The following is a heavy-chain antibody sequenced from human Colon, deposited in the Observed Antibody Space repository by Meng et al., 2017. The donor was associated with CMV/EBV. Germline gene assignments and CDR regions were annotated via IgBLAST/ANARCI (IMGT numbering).Heavy chain of an antibody. CDR1: GFTFRTYE. D-gene: IGHD2-15*01. V-gene: IGHV3-48*03. Sequence: GGSLRLSCAASGFTFRTYEMHWVRQAPGKGLEWVSYISSGGQTIHYADSVEGRFTISRDNAKNSVLLQMSSLRVEDTAVYYCARGADVMVAATPKNYYYYNMDVWGQGTTVTVSS. CDR3: ARGADVMVAATPKNYYYYNMDV. J-gene: IGHJ6*02. CDR2: ISSGGQTI.